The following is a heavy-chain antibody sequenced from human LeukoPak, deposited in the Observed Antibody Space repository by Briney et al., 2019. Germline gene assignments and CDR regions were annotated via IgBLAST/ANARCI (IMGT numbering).Heavy chain of an antibody. J-gene: IGHJ3*02. CDR3: ARGDYKGIDAFDI. CDR1: GGTFSSYA. D-gene: IGHD4-11*01. CDR2: IIPIFGTA. Sequence: SVKVSCKASGGTFSSYAISWVRQAPGQGLEWMGGIIPIFGTANYAQKSQGRVTITTDESTSTAYMELSSLRSEDTAVYYCARGDYKGIDAFDIWGQGTMVTVSS. V-gene: IGHV1-69*05.